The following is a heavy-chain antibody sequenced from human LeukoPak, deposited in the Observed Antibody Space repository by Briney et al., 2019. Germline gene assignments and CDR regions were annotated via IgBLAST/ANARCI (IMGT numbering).Heavy chain of an antibody. V-gene: IGHV4-59*08. CDR3: ARHPDHDYGDYVDAFDI. D-gene: IGHD4-17*01. CDR1: GGSISSYY. CDR2: IYYSGST. J-gene: IGHJ3*02. Sequence: SETLSLTCTVSGGSISSYYWSWIRQPPGKGLEWVGDIYYSGSTNYNPSLKSRVTISVDTSKNQFSLNLSSVTAADTAVYYCARHPDHDYGDYVDAFDIWGQGTMVTVSS.